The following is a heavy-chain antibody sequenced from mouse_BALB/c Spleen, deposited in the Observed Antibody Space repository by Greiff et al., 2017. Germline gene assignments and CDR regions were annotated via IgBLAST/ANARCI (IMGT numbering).Heavy chain of an antibody. CDR1: GYTFTSYW. CDR2: INPSNGRT. D-gene: IGHD2-4*01. Sequence: QVQLKQPGAELVKPGASVKLSCKASGYTFTSYWMHWVKQRPGQGLEWIGEINPSNGRTNYNEKFKSKATLTVDKSSSTAYMQLSSLTSEDSAVYYCARFYYDYDGYYFDYWGQGTTLTVSS. CDR3: ARFYYDYDGYYFDY. V-gene: IGHV1S81*02. J-gene: IGHJ2*01.